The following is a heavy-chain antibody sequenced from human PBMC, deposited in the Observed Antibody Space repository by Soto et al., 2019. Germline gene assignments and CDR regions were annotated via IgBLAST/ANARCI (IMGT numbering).Heavy chain of an antibody. J-gene: IGHJ5*02. Sequence: PGGSLRLSCAASGFTVSSNYMSWVRQAPGKGLEWVSVIYSGGSTYYADSVKGRFTISRDNSKNTLYLQMNSLRAEDTAVYYCARDYHDYGDPWDWFDPWGQGTRVTVAS. V-gene: IGHV3-66*01. CDR3: ARDYHDYGDPWDWFDP. CDR1: GFTVSSNY. CDR2: IYSGGST. D-gene: IGHD4-17*01.